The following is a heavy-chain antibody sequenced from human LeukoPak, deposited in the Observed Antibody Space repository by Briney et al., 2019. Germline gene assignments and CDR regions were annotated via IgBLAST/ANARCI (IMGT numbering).Heavy chain of an antibody. D-gene: IGHD5-24*01. CDR1: GFTFSSYA. CDR2: ISGSGGST. J-gene: IGHJ4*02. CDR3: ANVDGYNLNFDY. V-gene: IGHV3-23*01. Sequence: GGSLRLSCAASGFTFSSYAMSWVRQAPGKGLERVSAISGSGGSTYYADSVKGRFTISRDNSKSTLYLQMNSLRAEDTAVYYCANVDGYNLNFDYWGQGTLVTVSS.